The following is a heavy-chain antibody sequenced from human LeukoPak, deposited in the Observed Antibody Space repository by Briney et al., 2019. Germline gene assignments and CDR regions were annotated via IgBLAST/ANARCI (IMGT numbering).Heavy chain of an antibody. CDR2: IYHSGST. Sequence: KPSETLSLTCTVSGYSISSGYYWGWIRQPPGKGLEWIASIYHSGSTYYNPSLKSRVTISVDTSKNQFSLKLSSVTAADTAVYYCARERSGYSLFDYWGQGTLVTVSS. J-gene: IGHJ4*02. V-gene: IGHV4-38-2*02. CDR3: ARERSGYSLFDY. CDR1: GYSISSGYY. D-gene: IGHD3-22*01.